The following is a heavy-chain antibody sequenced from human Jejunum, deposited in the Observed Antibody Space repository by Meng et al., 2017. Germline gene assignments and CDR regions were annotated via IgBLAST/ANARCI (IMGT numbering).Heavy chain of an antibody. CDR2: INDNGST. V-gene: IGHV4-34*01. Sequence: QVKLQQWGAGLLKPSETLSLTCAVYGGSISDYYWTWIRQPPGKGLEWIGEINDNGSTNYNPSLKSRVTISVDTSKRQFYLRVSSVTAADTAVYYCARGNEYSNYGADFWGQGTLVTVSS. CDR1: GGSISDYY. D-gene: IGHD4-11*01. J-gene: IGHJ4*02. CDR3: ARGNEYSNYGADF.